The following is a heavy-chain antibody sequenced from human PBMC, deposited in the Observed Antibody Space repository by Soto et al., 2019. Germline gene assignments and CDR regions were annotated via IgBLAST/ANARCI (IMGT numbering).Heavy chain of an antibody. CDR3: ARESKWYGGQYFQD. CDR1: GFTFKYYA. Sequence: EVQLLQSGGGLAQPGTSLRLSCAASGFTFKYYAMTWVRQAPGKGLEWVSTISGSGDTTDYADSVKGRFRVSRDNSKDTLYLQMDRLRAADTALYYCARESKWYGGQYFQDWGQGTLVTVSS. CDR2: ISGSGDTT. D-gene: IGHD2-8*01. J-gene: IGHJ1*01. V-gene: IGHV3-23*01.